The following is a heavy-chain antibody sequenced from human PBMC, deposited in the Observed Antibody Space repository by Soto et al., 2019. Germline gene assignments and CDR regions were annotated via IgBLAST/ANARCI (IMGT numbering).Heavy chain of an antibody. CDR1: GFNFYNYA. J-gene: IGHJ6*02. V-gene: IGHV3-23*01. D-gene: IGHD1-26*01. CDR2: ISNAGTTT. Sequence: PGGSLRLSCAGSGFNFYNYAMTWVRQAPGKGLEWISVISNAGTTTKYADSARGRFTISRDNARKTVNLEMNSLRAEDTAVYFCVKGIHSGSGISRLDVWGQGTTVTVSS. CDR3: VKGIHSGSGISRLDV.